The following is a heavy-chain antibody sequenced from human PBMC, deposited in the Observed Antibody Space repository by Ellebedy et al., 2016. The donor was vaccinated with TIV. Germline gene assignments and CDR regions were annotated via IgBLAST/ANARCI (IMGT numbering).Heavy chain of an antibody. Sequence: PGGSLRLSCAASGFTFSNFAMTWVRQAPGKGLEWVSSIINTGGTTYYADSVKGRFTISRDNAKNSLYLQMNSLRAEDTAVYYCARDRGYYDSSGYYYTDPFDYWGQGTLVTVSS. CDR2: IINTGGTT. V-gene: IGHV3-21*01. CDR1: GFTFSNFA. J-gene: IGHJ4*02. D-gene: IGHD3-22*01. CDR3: ARDRGYYDSSGYYYTDPFDY.